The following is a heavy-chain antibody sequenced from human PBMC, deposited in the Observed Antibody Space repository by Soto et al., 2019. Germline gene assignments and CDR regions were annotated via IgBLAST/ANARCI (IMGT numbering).Heavy chain of an antibody. J-gene: IGHJ4*02. CDR1: GDSISRKY. Sequence: QVQLQESGPGLVKPSETLSLTCSVSGDSISRKYWSWLRQPAGGGLDWIGRIYTTGATNYNSSLKSRVSMPVDTSTNQFSLRLTSVTAADTAVYFCAMTVIAPSPYLDHWGQGLLVTVSS. CDR3: AMTVIAPSPYLDH. V-gene: IGHV4-4*07. D-gene: IGHD4-17*01. CDR2: IYTTGAT.